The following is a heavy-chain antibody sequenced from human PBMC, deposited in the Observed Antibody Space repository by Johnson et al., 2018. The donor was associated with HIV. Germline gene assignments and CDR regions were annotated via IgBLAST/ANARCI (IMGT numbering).Heavy chain of an antibody. CDR1: GLNFSDSS. V-gene: IGHV3-64*04. CDR2: ISSSGGKP. CDR3: ARSYCSGGSCRIHDAFDI. J-gene: IGHJ3*02. D-gene: IGHD2-15*01. Sequence: QMLLVESGGGVVQPETSMRLSCAAFGLNFSDSSMHWVRQAPGQGLEYVSDISSSGGKPSYGHPMKGRFTISRDNAKNTFSLQMNSLRAEHTAVYYCARSYCSGGSCRIHDAFDIWGQGTMVTVSS.